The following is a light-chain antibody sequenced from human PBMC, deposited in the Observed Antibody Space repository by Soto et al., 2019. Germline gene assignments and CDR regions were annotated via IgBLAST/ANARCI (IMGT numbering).Light chain of an antibody. CDR3: SSYAGTTNLGV. J-gene: IGLJ3*02. V-gene: IGLV2-8*01. Sequence: QSALTQPPSASGSPGQSVTISCTGTSSDIGGYNFVSWYQQHPGKAPKLIIYEVNKRPSGVPDRFSGSKSGNTASLTVSGLQADDEGDYYCSSYAGTTNLGVFGGGTKVTVL. CDR1: SSDIGGYNF. CDR2: EVN.